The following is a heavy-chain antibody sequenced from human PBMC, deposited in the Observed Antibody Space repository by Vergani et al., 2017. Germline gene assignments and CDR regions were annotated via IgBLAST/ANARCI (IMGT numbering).Heavy chain of an antibody. CDR2: IYYSGST. CDR1: GSSISSYY. J-gene: IGHJ3*02. Sequence: QVQLQESGPGLVKPSETLSLTCTVSGSSISSYYWSWIRQPPGKGLEWIGYIYYSGSTNYNPSLKSRVTISVDTSKNQFSLKLSSVTAADTAVYYCARNVPGIQLWQAFDIWGQGTMVTVSS. V-gene: IGHV4-59*01. CDR3: ARNVPGIQLWQAFDI. D-gene: IGHD5-18*01.